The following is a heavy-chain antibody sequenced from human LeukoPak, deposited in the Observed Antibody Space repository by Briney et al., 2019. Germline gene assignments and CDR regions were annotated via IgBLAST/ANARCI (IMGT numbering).Heavy chain of an antibody. V-gene: IGHV3-48*04. D-gene: IGHD3-22*01. CDR2: ISSSSSTI. CDR3: ARDPVGGYDSSGYYHLFDY. CDR1: GFTFSSYS. J-gene: IGHJ4*02. Sequence: GGSLRLSCAASGFTFSSYSMNWVRQAPGKGLEWVSYISSSSSTIYYADSVKGRFTISRDNAKNSLYLQMNSLRAEDTAVYYCARDPVGGYDSSGYYHLFDYWGQGTLVTVSS.